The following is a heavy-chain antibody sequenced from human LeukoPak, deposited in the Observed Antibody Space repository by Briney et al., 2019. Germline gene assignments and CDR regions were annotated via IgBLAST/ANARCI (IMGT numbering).Heavy chain of an antibody. CDR3: ARGLGYCSGGTCAPGALDI. Sequence: GASVKVSCKASGYTFTGNYIHWVRQAPGQGLEWMGWINPNSGDTNYAQNFQGRVTMTRDRSIGTAYMELSRLTSDDTAVYSCARGLGYCSGGTCAPGALDIWGQGTMVTVSS. J-gene: IGHJ3*02. V-gene: IGHV1-2*02. CDR2: INPNSGDT. D-gene: IGHD2-15*01. CDR1: GYTFTGNY.